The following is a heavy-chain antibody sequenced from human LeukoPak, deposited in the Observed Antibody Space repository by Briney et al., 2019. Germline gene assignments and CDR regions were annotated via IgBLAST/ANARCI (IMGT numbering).Heavy chain of an antibody. V-gene: IGHV3-48*02. CDR1: GFTFNNYI. J-gene: IGHJ4*02. Sequence: GGSLRLSCAASGFTFNNYIMTWVRQAPGRGLGWVSSISSGSGTMYYADSMKGRFTISRDNAKKSLYMQMKRLRDEDTAVYDCERAVLGYSWVYDYWGQGTLVTVSS. CDR2: ISSGSGTM. D-gene: IGHD5-18*01. CDR3: ERAVLGYSWVYDY.